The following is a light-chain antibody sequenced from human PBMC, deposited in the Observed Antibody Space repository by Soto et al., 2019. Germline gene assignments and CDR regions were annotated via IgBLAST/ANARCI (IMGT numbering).Light chain of an antibody. CDR1: QSITSW. Sequence: DIQMTQSPSSVSASVGDRVTITCRASQSITSWLAWYQQKPGKAPKLLISAAANLQSGVPSRFSGSGSGKDFTLTISSLQPEYFATYYCQQGNSFPLSFGQGTRLEIK. CDR2: AAA. J-gene: IGKJ5*01. CDR3: QQGNSFPLS. V-gene: IGKV1-12*01.